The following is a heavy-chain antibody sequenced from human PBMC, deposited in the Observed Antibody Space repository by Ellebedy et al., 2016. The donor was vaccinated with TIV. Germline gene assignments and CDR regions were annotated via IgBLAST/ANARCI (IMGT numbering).Heavy chain of an antibody. V-gene: IGHV3-23*01. CDR3: AKELTYGSGRPLDY. J-gene: IGHJ4*02. D-gene: IGHD3-10*01. CDR1: GFTFSSYA. Sequence: GESLKISCAASGFTFSSYAMSWVRQAPGKGLEWVSTISGSGSSTYYADSVKGRFTISRDNSKNTLYLQMNSLRAEDTAVYYCAKELTYGSGRPLDYWGQGTLVTVSS. CDR2: ISGSGSST.